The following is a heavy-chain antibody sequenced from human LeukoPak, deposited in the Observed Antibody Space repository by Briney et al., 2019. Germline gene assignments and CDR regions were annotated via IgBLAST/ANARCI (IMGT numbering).Heavy chain of an antibody. J-gene: IGHJ3*02. D-gene: IGHD3-9*01. CDR1: GGSFSGYY. CDR3: ARGGYDILTGLNAFDI. CDR2: INHSGST. Sequence: SETLSLTCAVYGGSFSGYYWSWIRQPPGKGLEWIGEINHSGSTNYNPSLKSRVTISVDTSKNQFSLKLSSVTAADTAVYYCARGGYDILTGLNAFDIWGQGTMVSVSS. V-gene: IGHV4-34*01.